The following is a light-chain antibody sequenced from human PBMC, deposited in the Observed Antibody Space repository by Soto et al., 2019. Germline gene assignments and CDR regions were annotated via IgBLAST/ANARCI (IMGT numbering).Light chain of an antibody. CDR2: GAS. CDR3: QQYDSSPLT. J-gene: IGKJ4*01. Sequence: EIVLTQSPGTLSLSPGERATLSCRASQSVSSSFLAWYQQKPGQAPRLLIYGASSRATGIPDRFSGSGSGTDFTFTSSRLEPEDVAVYYCQQYDSSPLTFGGGTKVEIK. CDR1: QSVSSSF. V-gene: IGKV3-20*01.